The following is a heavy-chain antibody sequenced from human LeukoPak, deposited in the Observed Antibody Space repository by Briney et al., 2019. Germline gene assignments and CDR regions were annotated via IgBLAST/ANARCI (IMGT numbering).Heavy chain of an antibody. Sequence: GGSLRLSCAASGFTFSTYAMSWVRQAPEKGLEWVSIIYSGGSTYYADSVKGRFTISRDNSKNTLYLQMNSLRAEDTAVYYCARGSDTSGYYYFDYWGQGTLVTVSS. V-gene: IGHV3-66*01. J-gene: IGHJ4*02. CDR2: IYSGGST. CDR1: GFTFSTYA. CDR3: ARGSDTSGYYYFDY. D-gene: IGHD3-22*01.